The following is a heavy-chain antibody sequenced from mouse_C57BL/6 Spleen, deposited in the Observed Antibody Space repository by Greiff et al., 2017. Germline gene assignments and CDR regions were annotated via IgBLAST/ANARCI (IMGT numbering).Heavy chain of an antibody. CDR1: GYTFTSYW. V-gene: IGHV1-50*01. CDR2: IDPSDSYT. J-gene: IGHJ2*01. CDR3: ARYYGSSSLDY. Sequence: QVQLQQPGAELVKPGASVKLSCKASGYTFTSYWMQWVKQRPGQGLEWIGEIDPSDSYTNYNQKFKGKATLTVDTSSSTAYMQLSSLTSEDSAVYYCARYYGSSSLDYWGQGTTLTVSS. D-gene: IGHD1-1*01.